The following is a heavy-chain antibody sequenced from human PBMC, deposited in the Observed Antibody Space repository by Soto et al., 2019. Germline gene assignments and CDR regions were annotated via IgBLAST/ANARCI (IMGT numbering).Heavy chain of an antibody. V-gene: IGHV4-39*01. J-gene: IGHJ4*02. Sequence: PSETLSLTCTVSGGSISSSSYYWGWIRQPPGKGLEWIGSIYYSGSTYYNPSLKSRVTISVDTSKNQFSLKLSSVTAADTAVYYCASPTEWLRPIDYWGQGTLVTVSS. D-gene: IGHD5-12*01. CDR3: ASPTEWLRPIDY. CDR1: GGSISSSSYY. CDR2: IYYSGST.